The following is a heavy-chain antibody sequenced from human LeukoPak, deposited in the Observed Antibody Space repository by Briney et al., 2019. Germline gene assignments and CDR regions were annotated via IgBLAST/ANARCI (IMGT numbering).Heavy chain of an antibody. J-gene: IGHJ5*02. CDR3: ARLSGGCSKFDL. Sequence: GGSLRLSCAASGFTFSSYWMHWVRQAPGKGLVWVSRINGDGSTTKYADSVKGRFTISRDSAENTLFLQMNSLRAEDTAVYYCARLSGGCSKFDLWGQGTLVTVSS. V-gene: IGHV3-74*03. D-gene: IGHD2-15*01. CDR1: GFTFSSYW. CDR2: INGDGSTT.